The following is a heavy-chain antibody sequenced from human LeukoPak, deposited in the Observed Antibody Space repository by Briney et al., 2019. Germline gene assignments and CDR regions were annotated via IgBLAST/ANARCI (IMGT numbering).Heavy chain of an antibody. CDR1: GFTFSSYS. Sequence: GGSLRLSCAASGFTFSSYSMNWVRQAPGKGLEWVSSISSSGSYIYYADSMQGRFTISRDNSKNSLFLQMNSLRAEDTAVYYCARGLYPDYYVSSGSSPPEHWGLGTLVTVSS. V-gene: IGHV3-21*01. CDR3: ARGLYPDYYVSSGSSPPEH. CDR2: ISSSGSYI. J-gene: IGHJ1*01. D-gene: IGHD3-22*01.